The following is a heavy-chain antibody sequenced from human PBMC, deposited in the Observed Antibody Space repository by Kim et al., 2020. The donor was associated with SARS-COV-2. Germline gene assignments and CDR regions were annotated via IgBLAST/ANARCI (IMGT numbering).Heavy chain of an antibody. CDR2: ISYDGSNK. CDR3: ARGERYSYGPGGGDY. Sequence: GGSLRLSCAASGFTFSSYGMHWVRQAPGKGLEWVAVISYDGSNKYYADSVKGRFTISRDNSKNTLYLQMNSLRAEDTAVYYCARGERYSYGPGGGDYWGQGTLVTVSS. CDR1: GFTFSSYG. D-gene: IGHD5-18*01. V-gene: IGHV3-33*05. J-gene: IGHJ4*02.